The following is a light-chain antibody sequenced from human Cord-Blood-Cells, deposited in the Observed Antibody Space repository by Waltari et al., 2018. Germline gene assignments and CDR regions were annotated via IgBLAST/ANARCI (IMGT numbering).Light chain of an antibody. CDR2: LGS. CDR3: MQALQTPRT. CDR1: QSLLHSNGYNY. V-gene: IGKV2-28*01. J-gene: IGKJ2*01. Sequence: DIVMTQSPLSLPVTTGEPASISCRSSQSLLHSNGYNYLDWYLQKPGQSPQLLIYLGSNRASGVTDRFSGSGSGTDFTLKISRVEAEDVGVYYCMQALQTPRTFGQGTKLEIK.